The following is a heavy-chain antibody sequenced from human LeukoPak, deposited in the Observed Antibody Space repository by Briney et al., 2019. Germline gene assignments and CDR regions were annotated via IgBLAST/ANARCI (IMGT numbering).Heavy chain of an antibody. CDR3: VRGRPY. Sequence: GGSLRLSCTVSGFTFSSYWINWVRQAPGKGPGWVASINQDGSDHYYVDSVKGRFTISRDNAKDSLYLQMSSLRVEDTAVYYCVRGRPYWGQGTLVTVSS. J-gene: IGHJ4*02. CDR2: INQDGSDH. CDR1: GFTFSSYW. V-gene: IGHV3-7*05.